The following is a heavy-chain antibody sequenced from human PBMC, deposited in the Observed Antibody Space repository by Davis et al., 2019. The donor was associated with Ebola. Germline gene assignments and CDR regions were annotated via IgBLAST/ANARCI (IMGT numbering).Heavy chain of an antibody. CDR1: GGSISPYY. CDR2: IYYSGST. CDR3: ARSHGAAPFDY. D-gene: IGHD4/OR15-4a*01. J-gene: IGHJ4*02. Sequence: MPSATLSLTSTVSGGSISPYYWSWIRQPPGKGLEWIGYIYYSGSTKYNLSLKGRVAISVDTSKNQFSLKLSSVTAADTAVYYCARSHGAAPFDYWGQGTLVTVSS. V-gene: IGHV4-59*08.